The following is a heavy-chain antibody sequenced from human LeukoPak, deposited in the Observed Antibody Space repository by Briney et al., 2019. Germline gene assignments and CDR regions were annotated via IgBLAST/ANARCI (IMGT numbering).Heavy chain of an antibody. Sequence: GGSLRLSCAASGFTFSSYSMNWVRQAPGKGLEWVSSISSSSSYIYYADSVKGRFTISRDNAKNSLYLQMNSLRAEDTAVYYCAREGILGRYSSSSRYYYYGMDVWGQGTTVTVSS. J-gene: IGHJ6*02. V-gene: IGHV3-21*01. CDR3: AREGILGRYSSSSRYYYYGMDV. D-gene: IGHD6-6*01. CDR1: GFTFSSYS. CDR2: ISSSSSYI.